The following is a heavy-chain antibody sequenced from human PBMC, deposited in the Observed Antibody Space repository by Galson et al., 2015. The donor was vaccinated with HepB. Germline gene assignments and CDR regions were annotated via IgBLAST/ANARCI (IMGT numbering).Heavy chain of an antibody. V-gene: IGHV3-30*04. J-gene: IGHJ4*02. CDR3: AKDTEDIVMVITATYDS. D-gene: IGHD2-15*01. CDR1: GFTFSHFA. CDR2: ISYDGKNK. Sequence: SLRLSCAASGFTFSHFAMNWVRQAPGKGLEWVAVISYDGKNKYYADSMKGRFTISRDNSKNTLYLQMNSLRVEDTALYYCAKDTEDIVMVITATYDSWGQGTLVTVSS.